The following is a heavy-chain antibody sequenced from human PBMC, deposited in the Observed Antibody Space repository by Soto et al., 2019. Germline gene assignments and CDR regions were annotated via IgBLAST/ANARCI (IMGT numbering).Heavy chain of an antibody. J-gene: IGHJ4*02. CDR1: GFTFSDYA. V-gene: IGHV3-33*01. Sequence: QEQLVESGGGVVQPGRSLRLSCAASGFTFSDYAMHWVRQAPGKGLEWEAVIWHDGTNKYYADSVKGRFTISRDNSKNTLFLQMNSLRAEDTAVYYCARPALLVTTFDSWGQGTLVTVSS. CDR3: ARPALLVTTFDS. D-gene: IGHD4-17*01. CDR2: IWHDGTNK.